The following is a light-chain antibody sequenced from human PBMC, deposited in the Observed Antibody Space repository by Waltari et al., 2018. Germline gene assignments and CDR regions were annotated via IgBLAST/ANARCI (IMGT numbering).Light chain of an antibody. V-gene: IGLV1-51*02. CDR1: SSNIGNNY. CDR3: GTWDSSLSGAV. CDR2: ENT. Sequence: QSVLTQLPSVSAAPGQRVTISCSGGSSNIGNNYVSWYRQFPGTAPKLLIYENTERPSGIPGRFSGSKSGTSATLDSTGLQAGDEADYYCGTWDSSLSGAVFGGGTHLTVL. J-gene: IGLJ7*01.